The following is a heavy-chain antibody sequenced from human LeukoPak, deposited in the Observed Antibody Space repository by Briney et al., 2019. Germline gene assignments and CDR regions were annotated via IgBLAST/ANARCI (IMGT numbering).Heavy chain of an antibody. CDR3: ARSRTVTTSYYYYGMDV. D-gene: IGHD4-17*01. CDR2: IIPIFGTA. V-gene: IGHV1-69*13. CDR1: GGTFSSYA. Sequence: ASVKVSCKASGGTFSSYAISWVRQAPGQGLEWMGGIIPIFGTANYAQKFQGRVTITADESTSTAYMELSSLRSEDTAVYYCARSRTVTTSYYYYGMDVWAKGPRSPSP. J-gene: IGHJ6*02.